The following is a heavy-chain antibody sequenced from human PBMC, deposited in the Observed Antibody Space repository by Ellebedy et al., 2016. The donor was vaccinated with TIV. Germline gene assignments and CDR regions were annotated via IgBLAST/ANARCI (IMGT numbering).Heavy chain of an antibody. D-gene: IGHD2-15*01. CDR2: IGAYNGNT. CDR1: GYTFTSYG. Sequence: ASVKVSCKASGYTFTSYGISWVRQAPGQGLEWMGWIGAYNGNTNYAQKLQGRVTMTTDTSTSTAYMELRSLRSDDTAVYYCARDIVVVVAATLAFDIWGQGTMVTVSS. J-gene: IGHJ3*02. V-gene: IGHV1-18*01. CDR3: ARDIVVVVAATLAFDI.